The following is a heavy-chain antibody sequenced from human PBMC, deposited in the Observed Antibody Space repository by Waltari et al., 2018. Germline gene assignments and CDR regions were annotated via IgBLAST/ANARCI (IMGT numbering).Heavy chain of an antibody. CDR3: ARLYSGYWGVY. D-gene: IGHD5-12*01. CDR2: IYYSGST. V-gene: IGHV4-39*01. Sequence: QLQLQESGPGLVKPSATLSLTCTVSGGSISSSSYYWGWIRQPQGKGLEWIGSIYYSGSTYYNPSLKSRVTISVDTSKNQFSLKLSSVTAADTAVYYCARLYSGYWGVYWGQGTLVTVSS. CDR1: GGSISSSSYY. J-gene: IGHJ4*02.